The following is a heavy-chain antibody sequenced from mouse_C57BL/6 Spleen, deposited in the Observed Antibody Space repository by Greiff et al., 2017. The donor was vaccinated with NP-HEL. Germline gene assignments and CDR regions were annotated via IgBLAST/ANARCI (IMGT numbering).Heavy chain of an antibody. J-gene: IGHJ1*03. CDR3: ATCPYDEYFDV. D-gene: IGHD2-12*01. V-gene: IGHV1-39*01. CDR1: GYSFTDYN. CDR2: INPNYGTT. Sequence: VQLKESGPELVKPGASVKISCKASGYSFTDYNMNWVKQSNGKSLEWIGVINPNYGTTSYNQKFKGKSTLTVYQSSSTAYMQRNSMTSEDSAVYYCATCPYDEYFDVWGTGTTVTVSS.